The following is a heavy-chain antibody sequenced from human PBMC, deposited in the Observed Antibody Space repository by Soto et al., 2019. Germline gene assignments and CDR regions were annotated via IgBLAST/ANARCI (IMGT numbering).Heavy chain of an antibody. D-gene: IGHD3-16*01. CDR1: AFTFSSYA. Sequence: PGEALRLPCAASAFTFSSYAMSWVRQPLEKGLEWVCGIGGSGTTIYCADSVKGRFTISRDNFGNTMYLQMNSVRVEDTAVYYCSRYVGHLSLFASRTRRSCVTGSAGM. CDR3: SRYVGHLSLFASRTRRSCVTGSAGM. V-gene: IGHV3-23*01. J-gene: IGHJ6*01. CDR2: IGGSGTTI.